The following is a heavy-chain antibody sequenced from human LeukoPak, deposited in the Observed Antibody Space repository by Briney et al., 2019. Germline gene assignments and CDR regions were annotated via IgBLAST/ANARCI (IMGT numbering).Heavy chain of an antibody. Sequence: PGGSLRLSCAASGFTFSNAWMSWVRQAPGKGLEWVGRIKSKTDGGTTDYAAPVKGRFTISRDDSKNTLSLQMNSLKIEDTAVYYCTIDSANFYESSGSFHYYYYFMDVWGKGTTVTVSS. V-gene: IGHV3-15*01. CDR3: TIDSANFYESSGSFHYYYYFMDV. CDR2: IKSKTDGGTT. CDR1: GFTFSNAW. J-gene: IGHJ6*03. D-gene: IGHD3-22*01.